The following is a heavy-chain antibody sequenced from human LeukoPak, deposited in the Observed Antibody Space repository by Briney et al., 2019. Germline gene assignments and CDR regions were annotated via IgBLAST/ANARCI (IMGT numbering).Heavy chain of an antibody. CDR1: GFTFDSYA. V-gene: IGHV3-23*01. J-gene: IGHJ4*02. CDR3: ARGRTEGCYHVGDY. Sequence: GGSLRLACAVSGFTFDSYAMSWVRQAPGKGLEWVSGICGGAGSTYYADSVKGRFTISRDKSKNTLYLQMNSLRAEDTAVYFCARGRTEGCYHVGDYWGQGTLLTVSS. D-gene: IGHD2-8*02. CDR2: ICGGAGST.